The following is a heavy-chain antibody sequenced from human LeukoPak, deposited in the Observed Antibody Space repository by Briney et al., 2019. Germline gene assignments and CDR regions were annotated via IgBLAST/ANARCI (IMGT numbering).Heavy chain of an antibody. D-gene: IGHD3-22*01. V-gene: IGHV3-23*01. CDR3: AKTPPEEYYDSSGYPFDY. Sequence: GGSLRPSCAASGFTFSSYAMSWVRQAPGKGLEWVSAISGSGGSTYYADSVKGRFTISRDNSKNTLYLQMNSLRAEDTAVYYCAKTPPEEYYDSSGYPFDYWGQGTLVTVSS. J-gene: IGHJ4*02. CDR1: GFTFSSYA. CDR2: ISGSGGST.